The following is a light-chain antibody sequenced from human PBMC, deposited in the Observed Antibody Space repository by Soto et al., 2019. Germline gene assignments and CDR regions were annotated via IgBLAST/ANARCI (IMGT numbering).Light chain of an antibody. CDR2: GTS. V-gene: IGKV3-15*01. CDR1: QNVGRN. Sequence: EIVMTQSPDTLSVSPGERATLSCRASQNVGRNVAWYQQRPGQAPRLLIHGTSTRAADIPARFSGSVSGTEFTLTINSLQPEDFATYYCQQYDTYWTFGQGTKVEIK. J-gene: IGKJ1*01. CDR3: QQYDTYWT.